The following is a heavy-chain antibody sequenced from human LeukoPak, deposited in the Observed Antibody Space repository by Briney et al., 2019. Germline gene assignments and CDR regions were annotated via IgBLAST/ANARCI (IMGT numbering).Heavy chain of an antibody. CDR1: GFTFSTYV. CDR2: ISVSANRI. J-gene: IGHJ4*02. V-gene: IGHV3-23*01. Sequence: GGSLRLSCAASGFTFSTYVMNCVPHTPGKGLEWVSAISVSANRIYHAGSVKGRFTMCRDNSKNMLYLQMNSLRADETALYYCAKDADISVELVVISSFDSWGQGTLVTVSA. CDR3: AKDADISVELVVISSFDS. D-gene: IGHD3-22*01.